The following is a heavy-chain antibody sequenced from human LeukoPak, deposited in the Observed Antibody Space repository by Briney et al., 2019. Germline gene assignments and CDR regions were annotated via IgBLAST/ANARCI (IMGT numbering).Heavy chain of an antibody. J-gene: IGHJ5*02. CDR3: ARFYPIYSSSSCYTP. V-gene: IGHV3-48*03. CDR2: ISNSGRSI. Sequence: PGGSLRLSCAASGFTFSSYEMNWVRQAPGKGLEWVSYISNSGRSIYYADSVKGRFTISRDNAKNSLYLQMNSLRAEDTALYYCARFYPIYSSSSCYTPWGQGTRVTVSS. D-gene: IGHD2-2*02. CDR1: GFTFSSYE.